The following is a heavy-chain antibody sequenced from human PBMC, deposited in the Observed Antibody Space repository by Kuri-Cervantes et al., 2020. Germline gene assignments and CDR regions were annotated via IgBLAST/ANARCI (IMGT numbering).Heavy chain of an antibody. D-gene: IGHD3/OR15-3a*01. CDR2: INHSGST. CDR3: AREGRTGDAFDI. J-gene: IGHJ3*02. Sequence: SETLSLTCTVSGGSISSYYWSWIRQPPGKGLEWIGEINHSGSTNYNPSLKSRVTISVDTSKNQFSLKLSSVTAADTAVYYCAREGRTGDAFDIWGQGTMVTVSS. V-gene: IGHV4-34*01. CDR1: GGSISSYY.